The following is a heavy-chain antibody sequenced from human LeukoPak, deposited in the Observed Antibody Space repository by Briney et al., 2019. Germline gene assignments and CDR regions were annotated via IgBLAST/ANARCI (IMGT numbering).Heavy chain of an antibody. CDR2: ISYDGSNK. J-gene: IGHJ4*02. D-gene: IGHD1-26*01. CDR3: ARDRVGATDYFDY. CDR1: GFTFSSYA. V-gene: IGHV3-30-3*01. Sequence: GGSLRLSCAASGFTFSSYAMHWVRQAPGKGLEWVAVISYDGSNKYYADSVKGRFTISRDNSKNTLYLQMNSLRAEDTAVYYCARDRVGATDYFDYWGQGTLVAVSS.